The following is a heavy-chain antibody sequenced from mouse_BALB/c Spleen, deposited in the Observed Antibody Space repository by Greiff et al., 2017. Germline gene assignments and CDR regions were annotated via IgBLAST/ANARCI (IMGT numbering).Heavy chain of an antibody. V-gene: IGHV5-17*02. CDR3: ARGGTGPYAMDY. CDR1: GFTFSSFG. CDR2: ISSGSSTI. Sequence: EVMLVESGGGLVQPGGSRKLSCAASGFTFSSFGMHWVRQAPEKGLEWVAYISSGSSTIYYADTVKGRFTISRDNPKNTLFLQMTSLRSEDTAMYYCARGGTGPYAMDYWGQGTSVTVSS. D-gene: IGHD4-1*01. J-gene: IGHJ4*01.